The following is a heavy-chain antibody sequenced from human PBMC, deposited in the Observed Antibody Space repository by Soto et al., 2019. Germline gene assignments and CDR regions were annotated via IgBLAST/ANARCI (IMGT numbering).Heavy chain of an antibody. J-gene: IGHJ4*02. D-gene: IGHD5-18*01. V-gene: IGHV2-5*02. Sequence: QITLKESGPTLVKPTQTLTLTCTFSGFSLSTRGVGVGWIHQPPGKALEWLALLYWDDDKGYSPSLKSRLTITKDTSKHQVVLTVTNMDPVDTATYYCAHRPRGYSYYFDYWGQGTLVTVSS. CDR2: LYWDDDK. CDR1: GFSLSTRGVG. CDR3: AHRPRGYSYYFDY.